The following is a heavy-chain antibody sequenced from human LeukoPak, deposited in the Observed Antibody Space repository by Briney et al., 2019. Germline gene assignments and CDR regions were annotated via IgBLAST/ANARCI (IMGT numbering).Heavy chain of an antibody. CDR2: INPNNGDT. Sequence: ASVKVSCKASGYTFTAYYIHWVRQAPGQGLEWMGWINPNNGDTHYAQKFQGRVTMTRGTSISTAYMELSRLTSDDTALHYCARDLGCSSTSCSSQAFDIWGQGTMVTVSS. V-gene: IGHV1-2*02. D-gene: IGHD2-2*01. CDR1: GYTFTAYY. CDR3: ARDLGCSSTSCSSQAFDI. J-gene: IGHJ3*02.